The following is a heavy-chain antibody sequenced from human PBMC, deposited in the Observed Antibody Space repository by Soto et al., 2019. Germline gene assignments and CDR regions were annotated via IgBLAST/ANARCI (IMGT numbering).Heavy chain of an antibody. V-gene: IGHV4-59*01. Sequence: SETLSLTCTVSGGSTSSYSWSWIRQPPGKGLEWIGYIYYSGSTNYNPSLKSRVIISVDTSKNQFSLKLSSVTAADTAVYYCARYYDSSGYYEYWGQGTLVTVSS. CDR2: IYYSGST. CDR3: ARYYDSSGYYEY. CDR1: GGSTSSYS. J-gene: IGHJ4*02. D-gene: IGHD3-22*01.